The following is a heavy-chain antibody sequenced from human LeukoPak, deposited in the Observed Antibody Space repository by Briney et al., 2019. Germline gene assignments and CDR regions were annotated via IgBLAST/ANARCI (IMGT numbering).Heavy chain of an antibody. V-gene: IGHV3-7*03. CDR3: AREAY. CDR1: GFTFSRYW. Sequence: GGSLRLSCAASGFTFSRYWMSWVRQAPGKGLEWVASVKEDGSQKNYADTVEGRFTISRDNAKKSLVLQMNSLRVEDTAIYYCAREAYWGPGTLVTVPS. J-gene: IGHJ4*02. CDR2: VKEDGSQK.